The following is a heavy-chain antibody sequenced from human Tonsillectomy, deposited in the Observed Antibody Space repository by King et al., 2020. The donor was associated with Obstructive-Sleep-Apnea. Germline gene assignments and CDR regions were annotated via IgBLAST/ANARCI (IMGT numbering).Heavy chain of an antibody. CDR2: IWYDGSKK. CDR1: GFTFSSYG. D-gene: IGHD4-11*01. V-gene: IGHV3-33*01. CDR3: ARSLGNYYLGSSYFDH. Sequence: VQLVESGGGVVQPGRSLRLSCAASGFTFSSYGMYWVRQTPGKGLEWVALIWYDGSKKYYADSVKGRFTISRDDSKNTLYLQMNSLRAEDTAFYYCARSLGNYYLGSSYFDHWGQGTLVTVSS. J-gene: IGHJ4*02.